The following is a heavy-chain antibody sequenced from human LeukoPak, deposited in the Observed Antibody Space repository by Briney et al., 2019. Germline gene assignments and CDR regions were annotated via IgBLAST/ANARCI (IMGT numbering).Heavy chain of an antibody. CDR3: AKGDTSGYYYALFDY. V-gene: IGHV3-23*01. J-gene: IGHJ4*02. D-gene: IGHD3-22*01. Sequence: GGSLRLSCAASGFTFICYAMTWVRQAPGKGLEWVSVISGSGGSTYYADSVKGRFTISRDNSKNTLYLQMNSLRAEDTAVYYCAKGDTSGYYYALFDYWGQGTLVTVSS. CDR2: ISGSGGST. CDR1: GFTFICYA.